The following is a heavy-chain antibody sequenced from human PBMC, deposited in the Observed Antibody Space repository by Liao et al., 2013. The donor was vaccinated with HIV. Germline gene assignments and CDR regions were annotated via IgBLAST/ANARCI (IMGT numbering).Heavy chain of an antibody. CDR1: GGSINSDNHY. J-gene: IGHJ3*02. V-gene: IGHV4-61*02. D-gene: IGHD6-19*01. CDR3: ARDKGVFSSDREGAFDI. Sequence: QVHLQESGPGLVKPSQTLSLTCTVSGGSINSDNHYWNWIRQPAGRGLEWIGRIYVSGSTNYNPSLKSRVTMSVDTSKNQFSLQLSSVTGTDTAVYFCARDKGVFSSDREGAFDIWGQGTMVTVSA. CDR2: IYVSGST.